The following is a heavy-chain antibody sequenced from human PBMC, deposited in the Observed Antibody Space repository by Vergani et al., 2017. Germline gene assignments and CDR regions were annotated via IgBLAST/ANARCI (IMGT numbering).Heavy chain of an antibody. D-gene: IGHD5-24*01. CDR1: GYTFTSYY. V-gene: IGHV1-46*01. CDR2: INPSGGST. CDR3: ARDREMATIFHYYYCMDV. J-gene: IGHJ6*03. Sequence: QVQLVQSGAEVKKPGASVKVSCKASGYTFTSYYMHWVRQAPGQGLEWMGIINPSGGSTSYAQKFQGRVTMTRDTSTSTVYMELSSLRSEDTAVYYCARDREMATIFHYYYCMDVWGKGTTVTVSS.